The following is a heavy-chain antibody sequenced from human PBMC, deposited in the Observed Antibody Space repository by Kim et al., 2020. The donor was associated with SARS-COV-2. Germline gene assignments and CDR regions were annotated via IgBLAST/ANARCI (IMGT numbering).Heavy chain of an antibody. CDR3: ARGPSDYYYGMDV. J-gene: IGHJ6*02. V-gene: IGHV4-59*09. Sequence: YNPSLKRRVTISVDTSKNQFSLKLSSVTAADTAVYYCARGPSDYYYGMDVWAKGPRSPSP.